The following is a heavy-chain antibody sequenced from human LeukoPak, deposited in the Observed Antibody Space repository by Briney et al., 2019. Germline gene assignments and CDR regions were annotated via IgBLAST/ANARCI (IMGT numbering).Heavy chain of an antibody. CDR2: IYYSGST. CDR1: GGSIGSVGYN. J-gene: IGHJ5*02. V-gene: IGHV4-31*03. D-gene: IGHD2-15*01. CDR3: AAQDVNWFDP. Sequence: SDTLSLTCTVSGGSIGSVGYNWSWIRLHPGKGLEWIGYIYYSGSTYYNPPLKSRVTISVDTSKNQFSLKLSSVTAADTAVYYCAAQDVNWFDPWGQGTLVTVSS.